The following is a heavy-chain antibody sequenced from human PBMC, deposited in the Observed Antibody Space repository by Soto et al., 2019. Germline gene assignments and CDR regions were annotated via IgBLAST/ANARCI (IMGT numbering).Heavy chain of an antibody. D-gene: IGHD1-1*01. CDR2: INGDGRST. CDR1: GFTFSNYW. J-gene: IGHJ4*02. V-gene: IGHV3-74*01. CDR3: ARGTWNFYYFDY. Sequence: PGGSLRLSCAASGFTFSNYWMHWVRQVPGKGLVWVSRINGDGRSTNYADSVKGRFTISRDNAKNTLYLQMTSLRAEDTAVYYCARGTWNFYYFDYWGVGTLVTVSS.